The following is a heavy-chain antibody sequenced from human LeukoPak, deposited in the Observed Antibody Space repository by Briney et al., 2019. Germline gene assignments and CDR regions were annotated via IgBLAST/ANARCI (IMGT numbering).Heavy chain of an antibody. Sequence: GGSLRLSCAASGFTFSSYWMPWVRQAPGKGLEWVSAISGSGGSTYYADSVKGRFTISRDNSKNTLYLQMNSLRAEDTAVYYCAKGGYCSSTSCSPFDYWGQGTLVTVSS. CDR3: AKGGYCSSTSCSPFDY. CDR2: ISGSGGST. D-gene: IGHD2-2*01. CDR1: GFTFSSYW. J-gene: IGHJ4*02. V-gene: IGHV3-23*01.